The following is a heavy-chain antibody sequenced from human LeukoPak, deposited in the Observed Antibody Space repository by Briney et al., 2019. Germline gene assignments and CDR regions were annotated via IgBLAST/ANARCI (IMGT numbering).Heavy chain of an antibody. CDR1: GYSFTSYW. J-gene: IGHJ6*02. Sequence: GESLKISCKGSGYSFTSYWIGWVRQMPGKGLEWLGVIYPGDSDTRYSPCFQGQVPISADKSISTAYLQWSSLKASDTAMYYGARHHCSSTSCYQPYYYYGMDVWGQGTTVTVSS. CDR3: ARHHCSSTSCYQPYYYYGMDV. CDR2: IYPGDSDT. D-gene: IGHD2-2*01. V-gene: IGHV5-51*01.